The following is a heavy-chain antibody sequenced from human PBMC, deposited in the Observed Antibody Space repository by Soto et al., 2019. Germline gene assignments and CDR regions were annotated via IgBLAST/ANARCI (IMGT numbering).Heavy chain of an antibody. CDR1: GFSLSSHY. V-gene: IGHV3-66*01. CDR2: IHNGGDT. J-gene: IGHJ4*02. CDR3: ARDSSMNC. Sequence: EVQLVESGGGLVQPGGSLRLSCVASGFSLSSHYMNWVRQAPGKGLEWVSLIHNGGDTYYADSVKGRFSISRDDSRNTLYLQMTSLTAEDTAMYYCARDSSMNCWGQGTLVTVS.